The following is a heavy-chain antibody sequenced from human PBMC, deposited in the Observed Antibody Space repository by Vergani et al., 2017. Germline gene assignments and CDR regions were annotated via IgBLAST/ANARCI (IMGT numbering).Heavy chain of an antibody. CDR1: GFSLSSCVLC. V-gene: IGHV2-70*15. D-gene: IGHD6-13*01. Sequence: HVTLRESVPALVKPTQTLTLTCTFSGFSLSSCVLCVSWIRQPPGKALECLARIDWDYDKYYCTSLKTRLTISKDTSKNQVVLTMTNMDPVDKATYSWARGGSSSSVDYWGQGTLVTVSS. CDR3: ARGGSSSSVDY. CDR2: IDWDYDK. J-gene: IGHJ4*02.